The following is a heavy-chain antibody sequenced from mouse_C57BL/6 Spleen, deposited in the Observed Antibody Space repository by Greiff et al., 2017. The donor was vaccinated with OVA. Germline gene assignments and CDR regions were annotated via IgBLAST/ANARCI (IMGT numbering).Heavy chain of an antibody. J-gene: IGHJ4*01. Sequence: VKLMESGPGLVAPSQSLSITCTVSGFSLTSYGVHWVRQPPGKGLEWLVVIWSDGSTTYNSALKSRLSISKDNSKSQVFLKMNSLQTDDTAMYYCARHSNYSYYAMDYWGQGTSVTVSS. CDR1: GFSLTSYG. D-gene: IGHD2-5*01. CDR2: IWSDGST. V-gene: IGHV2-6-1*01. CDR3: ARHSNYSYYAMDY.